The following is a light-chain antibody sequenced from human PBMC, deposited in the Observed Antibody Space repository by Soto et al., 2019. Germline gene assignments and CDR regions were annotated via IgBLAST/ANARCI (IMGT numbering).Light chain of an antibody. CDR2: GAS. CDR1: QSVTTN. V-gene: IGKV3-15*01. Sequence: EKVMTQSPATLSVSPGESVTLSCRASQSVTTNLAWYQQKPGQAPRLLIYGASTGATDIPARFSGGGSGTEFTLTISSLQSEDSAVYYCHQYYSWPLTFGQGTRLEIK. J-gene: IGKJ5*01. CDR3: HQYYSWPLT.